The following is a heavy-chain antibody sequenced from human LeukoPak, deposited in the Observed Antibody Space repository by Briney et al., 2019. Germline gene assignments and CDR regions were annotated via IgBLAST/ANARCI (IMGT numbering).Heavy chain of an antibody. V-gene: IGHV5-51*01. J-gene: IGHJ4*02. CDR2: IYPGDSDT. CDR3: ARGTLKSRYYFDY. CDR1: GYTFALYW. Sequence: NHGESLKISCKGSGYTFALYWIGWVRQMPGKGLEWMGTIYPGDSDTRYSPSFQGQVTISADKSISTAYLQWSSLKASDTAMYYCARGTLKSRYYFDYWGQGTLVTVSS.